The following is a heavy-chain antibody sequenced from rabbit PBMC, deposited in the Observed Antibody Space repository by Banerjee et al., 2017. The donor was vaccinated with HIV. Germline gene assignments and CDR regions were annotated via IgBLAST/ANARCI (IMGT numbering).Heavy chain of an antibody. CDR2: IYLGDSGST. CDR3: AREGAGNYAFAL. Sequence: QEQLEESGGGLVKPEGSLTLTCTASGFSFSSSYYWICWVRQAPGKGLEWIACIYLGDSGSTYYASWAKGRFTISKTSSTTVTLQMTSLSAADTATYFCAREGAGNYAFALWGQGTLVTVS. V-gene: IGHV1S45*01. D-gene: IGHD6-1*01. J-gene: IGHJ3*01. CDR1: GFSFSSSYYW.